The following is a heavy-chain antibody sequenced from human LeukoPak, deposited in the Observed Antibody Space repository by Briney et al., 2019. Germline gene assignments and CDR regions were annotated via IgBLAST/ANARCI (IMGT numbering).Heavy chain of an antibody. CDR2: ISGSGENT. CDR3: ARHKQDYFDY. V-gene: IGHV3-23*01. CDR1: GFTFTNYA. J-gene: IGHJ4*02. Sequence: GGSLRLSCAASGFTFTNYAISWVRQTPGKGLEWVSAISGSGENTYYTDSVKGRFTISRDNSKDTLYLQMNSLRAEDTAVYYCARHKQDYFDYWGQGTLVTVSS.